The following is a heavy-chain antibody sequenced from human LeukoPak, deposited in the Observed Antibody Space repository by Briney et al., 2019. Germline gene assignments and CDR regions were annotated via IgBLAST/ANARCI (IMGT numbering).Heavy chain of an antibody. J-gene: IGHJ4*02. Sequence: GGSLRLSCAASGFTFSSYAMYWVRQAPGKGLEWVALISYDGSYQYSADSARGRFTISRDNSRNSLYLQMNSLGAEDTAFYYCTKGGFKYFDWSYFDYWGQGTLVTVSS. D-gene: IGHD3-9*01. V-gene: IGHV3-30*18. CDR3: TKGGFKYFDWSYFDY. CDR1: GFTFSSYA. CDR2: ISYDGSYQ.